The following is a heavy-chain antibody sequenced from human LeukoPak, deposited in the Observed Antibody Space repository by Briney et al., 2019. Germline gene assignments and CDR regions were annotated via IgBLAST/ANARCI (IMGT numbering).Heavy chain of an antibody. D-gene: IGHD2-15*01. J-gene: IGHJ4*02. CDR1: GDSISRYY. Sequence: PSETLSLTCTVSGDSISRYYWSWIRQPAGKGLEWIGRIYNGGIITYNPSLKSRVAMSIDTSNNQFSLKLSSVTAADTAVYYCARGVVAAPQTFDYWGQGTLVTVSS. CDR3: ARGVVAAPQTFDY. CDR2: IYNGGII. V-gene: IGHV4-4*07.